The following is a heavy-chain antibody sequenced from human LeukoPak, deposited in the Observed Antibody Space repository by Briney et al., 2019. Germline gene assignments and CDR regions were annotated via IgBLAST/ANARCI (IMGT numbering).Heavy chain of an antibody. Sequence: SETLSLTCTVSGGSISSYYWSWIRQPAGKGLEWIGRIYTSGSTNYNPSLKSRVTMSVDTSKNQFSLKLSSVTAADTAVYYCAGQKKTSAYYDFWSGYPDWFDPWGQGTLVTVSS. J-gene: IGHJ5*02. D-gene: IGHD3-3*01. CDR2: IYTSGST. V-gene: IGHV4-4*07. CDR1: GGSISSYY. CDR3: AGQKKTSAYYDFWSGYPDWFDP.